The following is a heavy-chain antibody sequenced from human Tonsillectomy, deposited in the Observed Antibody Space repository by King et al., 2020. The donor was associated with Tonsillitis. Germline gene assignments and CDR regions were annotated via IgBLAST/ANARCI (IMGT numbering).Heavy chain of an antibody. Sequence: VQLQESGPRLVGASGTLSLTCAVSGISLNSRNWWTWVRQPPGKGLEWIAEIYHDGDTNYHPSLKSRVTLLVDKSNNEFSLRLGSVTAADPAVYYCVKKTTATAFFDSWGQGTLVTVSS. J-gene: IGHJ4*02. D-gene: IGHD4-17*01. CDR3: VKKTTATAFFDS. CDR1: GISLNSRNW. V-gene: IGHV4-4*02. CDR2: IYHDGDT.